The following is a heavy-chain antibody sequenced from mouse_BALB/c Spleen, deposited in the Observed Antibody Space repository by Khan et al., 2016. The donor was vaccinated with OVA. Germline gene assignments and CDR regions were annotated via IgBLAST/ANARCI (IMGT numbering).Heavy chain of an antibody. Sequence: EVKLEESGPGLVKPSQSLSLTCTVTGYSITSDYAWNWIRQFPGNKLEWMGYISSSGSTNYNPVLKSRISITRDTSKNQFFLQLNSVTTEDTATYYCARDGSRYNYAMDYWGQGTSVTVSS. D-gene: IGHD2-3*01. CDR3: ARDGSRYNYAMDY. CDR2: ISSSGST. V-gene: IGHV3-2*02. J-gene: IGHJ4*01. CDR1: GYSITSDYA.